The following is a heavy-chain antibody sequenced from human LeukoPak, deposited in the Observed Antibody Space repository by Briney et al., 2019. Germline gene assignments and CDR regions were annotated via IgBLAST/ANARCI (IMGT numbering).Heavy chain of an antibody. CDR1: GFSLSDYW. Sequence: GSLRLSCVGSGFSLSDYWMHWVRQTPGKGLEWVGRIKSKTDGGTADYAAPVKDRFSISRDDSKTTLHLQMNSLKTEDTAVYYCTTLYYYDASDYWGQGTLVTVSS. CDR2: IKSKTDGGTA. D-gene: IGHD3-22*01. J-gene: IGHJ4*02. V-gene: IGHV3-15*07. CDR3: TTLYYYDASDY.